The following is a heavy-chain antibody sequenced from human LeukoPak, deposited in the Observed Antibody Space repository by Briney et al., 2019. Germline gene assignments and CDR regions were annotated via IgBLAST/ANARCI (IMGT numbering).Heavy chain of an antibody. V-gene: IGHV3-30*18. CDR3: AKDLGYSGSYIDC. Sequence: GRTLRLSCAASGFTFSSYVMHWVRQAPGKGLEWVAFISYDGGNKYYEDSVKGRVNISRDNSKNTLYLQMNSLRTEDTAVYYCAKDLGYSGSYIDCWGQGTLVTVSS. J-gene: IGHJ4*02. D-gene: IGHD1-26*01. CDR2: ISYDGGNK. CDR1: GFTFSSYV.